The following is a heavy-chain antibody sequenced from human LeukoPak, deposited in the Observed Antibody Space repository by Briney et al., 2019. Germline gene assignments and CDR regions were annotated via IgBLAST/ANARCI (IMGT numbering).Heavy chain of an antibody. D-gene: IGHD5-12*01. Sequence: PSETLTLTCTLSGGSISTYYWSWIRQPPGKGLEWIGYIYHSGSTNYNPSLKSRVTISVDTSKNQFSLKLSSVTAADTAVYYCARGGGYASPIGYWGQGALVTVSS. V-gene: IGHV4-59*01. CDR1: GGSISTYY. CDR3: ARGGGYASPIGY. CDR2: IYHSGST. J-gene: IGHJ4*02.